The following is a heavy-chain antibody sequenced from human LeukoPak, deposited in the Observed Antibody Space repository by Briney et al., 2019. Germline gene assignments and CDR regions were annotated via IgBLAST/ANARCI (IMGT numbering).Heavy chain of an antibody. CDR1: GFTFSSYS. CDR2: ISGSGGST. CDR3: AKEGELEYYYYMDV. Sequence: GGSLRLSCAASGFTFSSYSMNWVRQAPGKGLEWVSAISGSGGSTYYADSVKGRFTISRDNSKNTLYLQMNSLRAEDTAVYYCAKEGELEYYYYMDVWGKGTTVTISS. D-gene: IGHD3-10*01. V-gene: IGHV3-23*01. J-gene: IGHJ6*03.